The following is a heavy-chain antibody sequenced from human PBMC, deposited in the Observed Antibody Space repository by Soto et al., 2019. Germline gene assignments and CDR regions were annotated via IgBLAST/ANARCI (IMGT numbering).Heavy chain of an antibody. J-gene: IGHJ4*02. Sequence: EGSLRLSCAPSGFTFSSYGMHWVRQAPGKGLEWVAVISYDGSNKYYADSVKGRFTISRDNWKNTLYLQMKRLRAEDTAGYYCAKDLMRRAVEDFEYWGQGALVSVSA. CDR2: ISYDGSNK. V-gene: IGHV3-30*18. D-gene: IGHD6-19*01. CDR1: GFTFSSYG. CDR3: AKDLMRRAVEDFEY.